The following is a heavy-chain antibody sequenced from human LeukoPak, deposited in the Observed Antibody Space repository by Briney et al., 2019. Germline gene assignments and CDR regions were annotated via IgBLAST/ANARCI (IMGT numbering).Heavy chain of an antibody. CDR1: GGSISSYY. Sequence: PSETLSLTCSVSGGSISSYYWSWIRQPPGKGLEWIGYIYSSGSTNYNPSLKSRVTISVDTSKNQFSLKLRSVTAADTAVYYCARIGGSCWFDYWGQGTLVTVSS. CDR3: ARIGGSCWFDY. CDR2: IYSSGST. V-gene: IGHV4-59*08. J-gene: IGHJ4*02. D-gene: IGHD2-15*01.